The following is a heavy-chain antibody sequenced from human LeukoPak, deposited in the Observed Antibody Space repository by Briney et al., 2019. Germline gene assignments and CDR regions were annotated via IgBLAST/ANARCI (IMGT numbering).Heavy chain of an antibody. Sequence: PGGSLRLSCAASGFTFSSYWMSWVRQAPGKGLEWVANIKQDGSEKYYADSVKGRFTISRDNTKNSLYLQMNSLRAEDTAVYYCARTFGEIPYLTYYFDYWGQGTLVTVSS. J-gene: IGHJ4*02. CDR2: IKQDGSEK. D-gene: IGHD3-10*01. V-gene: IGHV3-7*03. CDR1: GFTFSSYW. CDR3: ARTFGEIPYLTYYFDY.